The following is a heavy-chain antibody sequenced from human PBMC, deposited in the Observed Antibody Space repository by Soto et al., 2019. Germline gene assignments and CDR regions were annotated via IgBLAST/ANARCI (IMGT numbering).Heavy chain of an antibody. D-gene: IGHD2-8*01. CDR3: IRGHCLSGLCRPCDL. V-gene: IGHV1-46*03. CDR2: IDPSGAAT. CDR1: GDTLTNHY. Sequence: QVQLVQSGAEVVKPGASVRLSCKASGDTLTNHYVHWIRQAPGHGLQWLGRIDPSGAATNYAPGFHVRLTVTRDTSTSTTYLEMSSLRSEDTAIYYCIRGHCLSGLCRPCDLWGQGTLVTVSS. J-gene: IGHJ5*02.